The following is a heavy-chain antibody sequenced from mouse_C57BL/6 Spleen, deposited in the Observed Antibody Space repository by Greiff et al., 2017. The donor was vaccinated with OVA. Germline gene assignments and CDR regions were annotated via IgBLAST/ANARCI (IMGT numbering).Heavy chain of an antibody. V-gene: IGHV1-82*01. J-gene: IGHJ3*01. CDR2: IYPGDGDT. D-gene: IGHD3-2*02. CDR1: GYAFSSSW. CDR3: ASIWAAQATTEFAY. Sequence: QVHVKQSGPELVKPGASVKISCKASGYAFSSSWMNWVKQRPGKGLEWIGRIYPGDGDTNYNGKFKGKATLTADKSSSTAYMQLSSLTSEDSAVYFCASIWAAQATTEFAYWGQGTLVTVSA.